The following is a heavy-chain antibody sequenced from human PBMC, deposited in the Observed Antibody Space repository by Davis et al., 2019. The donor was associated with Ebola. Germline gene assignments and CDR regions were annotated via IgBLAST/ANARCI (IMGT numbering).Heavy chain of an antibody. Sequence: AASVKVSCKASGYTFTNNAIHWVRQAPGQRLEWMGWIYAGNGGTTYSQKFQGRVTLTRDTSASTVYMELSSLTSEDTTVYYCTRGAAGLDYWGQGTLVTVSS. D-gene: IGHD6-13*01. CDR3: TRGAAGLDY. CDR1: GYTFTNNA. V-gene: IGHV1-3*01. J-gene: IGHJ4*02. CDR2: IYAGNGGT.